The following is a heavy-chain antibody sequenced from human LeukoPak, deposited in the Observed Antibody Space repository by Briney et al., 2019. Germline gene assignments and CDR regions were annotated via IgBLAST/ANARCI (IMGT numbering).Heavy chain of an antibody. D-gene: IGHD2-15*01. Sequence: SETLPLTCTVSGGSISSHYWSWIRQPPGKGLEWIGYIYYSGSTNYNPSLKSRVTISVDTSKNQFSLKLSSVTAADTAVYYCARDLRGWGYAFDIWGQGTMVTVSS. CDR2: IYYSGST. J-gene: IGHJ3*02. V-gene: IGHV4-59*11. CDR1: GGSISSHY. CDR3: ARDLRGWGYAFDI.